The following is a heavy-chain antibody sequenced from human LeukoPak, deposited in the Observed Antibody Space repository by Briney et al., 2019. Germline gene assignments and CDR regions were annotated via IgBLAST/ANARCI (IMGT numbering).Heavy chain of an antibody. J-gene: IGHJ4*02. CDR3: ARDRVAVASRGDSGDY. Sequence: PSETLSLTCTVSGGSISSYYWSWIRQPAGKGLEWIGRIYTSGSTNYNPSLKSRVTMSVDTSKNQFSLKLSSVTAADTAVYYCARDRVAVASRGDSGDYWGQGTLVTVSS. D-gene: IGHD6-13*01. CDR1: GGSISSYY. CDR2: IYTSGST. V-gene: IGHV4-4*07.